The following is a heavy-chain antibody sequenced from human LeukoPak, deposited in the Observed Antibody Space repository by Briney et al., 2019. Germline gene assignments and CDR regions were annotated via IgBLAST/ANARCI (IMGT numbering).Heavy chain of an antibody. CDR1: TPTSTSNA. J-gene: IGHJ4*02. CDR3: ANQEDCGSYSHD. D-gene: IGHD2/OR15-2a*01. Sequence: GGSLRPSCLAATPTSTSNAMSWDRQAPGKGLEWVSAISDSGGSTYYTDSVKGRFTITRDNFKSTLYLQMNSLRAEDTAVYYCANQEDCGSYSHDWGQGTLVTVSS. V-gene: IGHV3-23*01. CDR2: ISDSGGST.